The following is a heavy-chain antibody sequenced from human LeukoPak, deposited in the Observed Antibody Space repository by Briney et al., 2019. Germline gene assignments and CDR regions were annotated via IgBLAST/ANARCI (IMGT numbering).Heavy chain of an antibody. CDR1: GYTFTSYG. CDR2: ISAYNGNT. J-gene: IGHJ6*02. Sequence: ASVKVSCKASGYTFTSYGISWVRQAPGQGLEWMGWISAYNGNTNYAQKLQGRVTMTTDTSMSTAYMELRSLRSDDTAVYYCARESPFDRAYYYDSSGPTDYYYYGMDVWGQGTTVTVSS. D-gene: IGHD3-22*01. CDR3: ARESPFDRAYYYDSSGPTDYYYYGMDV. V-gene: IGHV1-18*01.